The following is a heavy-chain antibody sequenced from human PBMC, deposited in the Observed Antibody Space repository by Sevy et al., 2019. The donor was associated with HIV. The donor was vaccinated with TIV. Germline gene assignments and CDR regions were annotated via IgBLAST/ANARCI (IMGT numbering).Heavy chain of an antibody. V-gene: IGHV1-18*01. J-gene: IGHJ4*02. CDR2: ISAYNGNT. Sequence: ASVKVSCKASGYNFTSYGISWVRQAPGQGLEWMGWISAYNGNTNYAQKLQGRVTMTTDTSTSTAYMELRSLRSDDTAVYYCARGVQCSSTSCYTPPFDYWGQGTLVTVSS. CDR3: ARGVQCSSTSCYTPPFDY. CDR1: GYNFTSYG. D-gene: IGHD2-2*02.